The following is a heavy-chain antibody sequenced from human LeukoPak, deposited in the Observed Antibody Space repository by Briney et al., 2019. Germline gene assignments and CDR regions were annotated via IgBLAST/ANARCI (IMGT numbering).Heavy chain of an antibody. CDR1: GYTFMSYG. V-gene: IGHV1-18*03. CDR2: ISGYDGNT. Sequence: ASVKVSCKASGYTFMSYGISWVRQAPGQGLEWMGWISGYDGNTNYAQKLQGRVAMTRDTSTNTAYMGLRSLRSDDMAVYYCARDDGYSYRKGVDRFDYWGQGTLVTVSS. D-gene: IGHD5-18*01. J-gene: IGHJ4*02. CDR3: ARDDGYSYRKGVDRFDY.